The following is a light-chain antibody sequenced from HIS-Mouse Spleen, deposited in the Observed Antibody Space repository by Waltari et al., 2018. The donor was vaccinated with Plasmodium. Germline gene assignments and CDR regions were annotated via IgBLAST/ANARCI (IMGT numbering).Light chain of an antibody. CDR3: YSTDSSGNHRV. Sequence: SYELTQPPSVSVSPGQTARITCSGDALQQKYAYWYQQKYGQAPVLVIYEDSKRPSGIPERFSGSSSGTMATLTISGAQVEDEADYYCYSTDSSGNHRVFGGGTKLTVL. CDR1: ALQQKY. V-gene: IGLV3-10*01. J-gene: IGLJ3*02. CDR2: EDS.